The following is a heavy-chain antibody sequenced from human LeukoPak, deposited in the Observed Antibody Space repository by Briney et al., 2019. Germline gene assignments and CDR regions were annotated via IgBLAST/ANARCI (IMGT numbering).Heavy chain of an antibody. CDR2: FYYSGST. CDR3: ARDSSGWSNFDF. Sequence: SETLSLTCTVSRGSISSSTHYWGWIRQPPGKGLEWIGSFYYSGSTYYNPSLKSRVTVSVDTSKNQFSLKLSSVTATDTAVYYCARDSSGWSNFDFWGQGTLVTVSS. J-gene: IGHJ4*02. D-gene: IGHD6-19*01. V-gene: IGHV4-39*01. CDR1: RGSISSSTHY.